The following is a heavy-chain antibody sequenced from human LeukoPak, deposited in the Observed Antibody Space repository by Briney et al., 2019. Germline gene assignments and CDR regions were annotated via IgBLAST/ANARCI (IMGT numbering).Heavy chain of an antibody. CDR3: ARDSGSTGEVKCDP. D-gene: IGHD3-16*01. CDR2: IYTSGTI. J-gene: IGHJ5*02. V-gene: IGHV4-4*07. CDR1: GGSISSYY. Sequence: TSETLSLTCTVSGGSISSYYWSWIRQPAGTALEWIGRIYTSGTITYNPSLKSRVTMSVDTSKNQFSLKLSSVTAADTVVYYCARDSGSTGEVKCDPWGQETVVIVSS.